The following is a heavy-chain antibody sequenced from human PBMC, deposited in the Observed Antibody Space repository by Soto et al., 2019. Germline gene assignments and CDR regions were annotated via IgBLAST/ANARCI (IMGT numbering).Heavy chain of an antibody. CDR3: AKAIASTRVGGLPDY. D-gene: IGHD3-16*01. Sequence: GGTLRLSWADSRFRLGDYTFHWVRQAPGKGLEWVAGITSRGTDIAYPDSAKGRFIISRDNAMKFLHLHMNSLRPEDTAVYYCAKAIASTRVGGLPDYWDQGTQVTVSS. J-gene: IGHJ4*02. CDR2: ITSRGTDI. CDR1: RFRLGDYT. V-gene: IGHV3-9*01.